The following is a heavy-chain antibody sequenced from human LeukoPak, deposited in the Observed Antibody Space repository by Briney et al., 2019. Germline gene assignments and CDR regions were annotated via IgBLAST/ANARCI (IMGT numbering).Heavy chain of an antibody. CDR1: GFTFSSYA. V-gene: IGHV3-23*01. D-gene: IGHD3-3*01. CDR3: AKDRLRILEWLSSFNY. CDR2: ISGSGGST. J-gene: IGHJ4*02. Sequence: GGSLRLSCAASGFTFSSYAMSWVRQAPGKGLEWVSAISGSGGSTYYADSVKGRFTISRDNSKNTLYLQMNSLRAEDTAVYYCAKDRLRILEWLSSFNYWGQGTLATVS.